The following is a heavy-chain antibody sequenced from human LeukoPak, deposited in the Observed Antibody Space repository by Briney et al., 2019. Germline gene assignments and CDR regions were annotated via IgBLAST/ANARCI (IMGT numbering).Heavy chain of an antibody. CDR3: ARVRIYYGSGSYVLDY. CDR1: GGSISSGGYY. V-gene: IGHV4-31*03. CDR2: IYYSGST. Sequence: PSETLSLTCTVSGGSISSGGYYWSWIRQHPGKGLEWIGYIYYSGSTYYNPSLKSRVTISVDTSKNQFSLKLSSVTAADTAVYYCARVRIYYGSGSYVLDYWGQGTLVTVSS. J-gene: IGHJ4*02. D-gene: IGHD3-10*01.